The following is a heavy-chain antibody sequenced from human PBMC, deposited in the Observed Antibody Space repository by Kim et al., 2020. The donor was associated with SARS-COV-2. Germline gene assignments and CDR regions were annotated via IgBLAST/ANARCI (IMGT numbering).Heavy chain of an antibody. J-gene: IGHJ5*02. CDR3: ARDGWDDSSGYYP. Sequence: YARKFPGRVTSTADESTSTAYMELSSLRTEDTAVYYCARDGWDDSSGYYPWGQGTLVTVSS. D-gene: IGHD3-22*01. V-gene: IGHV1-69*01.